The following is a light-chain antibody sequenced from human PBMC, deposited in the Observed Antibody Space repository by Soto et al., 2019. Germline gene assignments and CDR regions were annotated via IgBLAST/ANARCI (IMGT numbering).Light chain of an antibody. Sequence: EIVLTQSPDTMSLSPGERATLSCRASQSVSSNYLAWYQQKPGQAPRLLIYGASSRATGIPDRFSGSGSVTDFTLSISRLEPEDFAVYYCQQYGNSPRTFGQGTKVDIK. CDR1: QSVSSNY. J-gene: IGKJ1*01. CDR3: QQYGNSPRT. V-gene: IGKV3-20*01. CDR2: GAS.